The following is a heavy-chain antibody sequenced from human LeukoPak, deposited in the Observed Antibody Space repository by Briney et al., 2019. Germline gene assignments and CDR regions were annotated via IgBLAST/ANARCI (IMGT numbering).Heavy chain of an antibody. D-gene: IGHD3-10*01. Sequence: ASVKVSCKASGYTFTSYYMHWVRQAPGQGLEWMGIINPSGGSTSYAQKFQGRVTMTRDMSTSTVYMELSSLRSEDTAVYYCARDGPPHPLLSWGQGTLVPVSS. CDR3: ARDGPPHPLLS. CDR1: GYTFTSYY. CDR2: INPSGGST. J-gene: IGHJ5*02. V-gene: IGHV1-46*01.